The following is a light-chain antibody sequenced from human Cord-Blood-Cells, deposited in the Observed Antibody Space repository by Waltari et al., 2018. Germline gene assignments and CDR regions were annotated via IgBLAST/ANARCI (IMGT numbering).Light chain of an antibody. CDR3: SSYTSSSTLVV. J-gene: IGLJ2*01. V-gene: IGLV2-14*01. CDR2: EVS. Sequence: QSALTQPASVSGSPGQSITISCTGTSSDVGGYNYVSWYQQHPGKAPKLMIYEVSNLPSVVSNRFSGSKSGNTASLTISGLQAEDEADYYCSSYTSSSTLVVFGGGTKLTVL. CDR1: SSDVGGYNY.